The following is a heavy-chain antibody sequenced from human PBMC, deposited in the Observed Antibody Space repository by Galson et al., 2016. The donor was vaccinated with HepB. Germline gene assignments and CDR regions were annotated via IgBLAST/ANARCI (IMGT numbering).Heavy chain of an antibody. V-gene: IGHV1-3*01. CDR2: IIPGTGGT. D-gene: IGHD6-13*01. J-gene: IGHJ6*02. CDR1: GSTFTSYT. Sequence: SVKVSCKASGSTFTSYTLYWVRQAPGQRLEWMGWIIPGTGGTKYSQKFQDRVTITRDTSATTAYMEPISLKSEDTAVYYCARGGRAAAASFTYSGMDVWGQGTTVTVSS. CDR3: ARGGRAAAASFTYSGMDV.